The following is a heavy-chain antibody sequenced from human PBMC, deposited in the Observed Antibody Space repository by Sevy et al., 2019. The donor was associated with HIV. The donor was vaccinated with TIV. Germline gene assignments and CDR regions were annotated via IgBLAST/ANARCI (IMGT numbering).Heavy chain of an antibody. CDR2: ISAYNGNT. CDR1: GYTFTSYG. CDR3: ARARYNWIRNWFDP. J-gene: IGHJ5*02. D-gene: IGHD1-20*01. V-gene: IGHV1-18*01. Sequence: ASVKVSCKASGYTFTSYGISWVRQAPGQGLEWMGWISAYNGNTNYAQKLQGRVTMTTDTSTSTAYMELRSLRSDDTAVYYCARARYNWIRNWFDPWGQGTLVTVSS.